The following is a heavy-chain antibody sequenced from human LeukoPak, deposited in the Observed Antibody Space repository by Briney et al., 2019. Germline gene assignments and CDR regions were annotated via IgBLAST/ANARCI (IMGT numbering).Heavy chain of an antibody. J-gene: IGHJ3*02. CDR1: GFTFSDHY. D-gene: IGHD1-26*01. CDR3: ARSRGYYAFDI. CDR2: IRNKANSYTT. Sequence: GGSLRLSCAASGFTFSDHYMDWVRQAPGKGLEWVGRIRNKANSYTTEYAASVKGRFTISRDDSKNSLYLQMNSLKTEDTAVYYCARSRGYYAFDIWGQGTMVTVSS. V-gene: IGHV3-72*01.